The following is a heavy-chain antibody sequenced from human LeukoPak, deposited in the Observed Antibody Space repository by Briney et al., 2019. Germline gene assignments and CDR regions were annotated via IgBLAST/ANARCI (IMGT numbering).Heavy chain of an antibody. V-gene: IGHV3-23*01. D-gene: IGHD2-15*01. Sequence: GGSLRLSCAASGFTFSSYGMSWVRQAPGKGLEWVSAISGSGGRTFYADSVKGRFTISRDNAKNSLFLQMNSLRAEDTAVYYCARVLRYCSGGNCYSGGLGYMDVWGKGTTVTISS. CDR3: ARVLRYCSGGNCYSGGLGYMDV. J-gene: IGHJ6*03. CDR2: ISGSGGRT. CDR1: GFTFSSYG.